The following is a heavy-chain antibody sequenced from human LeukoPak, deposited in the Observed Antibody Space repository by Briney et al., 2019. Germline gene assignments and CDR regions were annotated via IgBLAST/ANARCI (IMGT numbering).Heavy chain of an antibody. CDR1: GFTFSSYG. D-gene: IGHD6-19*01. CDR2: ISYDGSNK. J-gene: IGHJ3*02. CDR3: AKDSGIAVAGTLRAFDI. Sequence: GGSRRLSCAASGFTFSSYGMHWVRQAPGKGLEWVAVISYDGSNKYFADSVKGRFTISRDNSKNTLYLQMNSLRAEDTAVYYCAKDSGIAVAGTLRAFDIWGQGTMVTVSS. V-gene: IGHV3-30*18.